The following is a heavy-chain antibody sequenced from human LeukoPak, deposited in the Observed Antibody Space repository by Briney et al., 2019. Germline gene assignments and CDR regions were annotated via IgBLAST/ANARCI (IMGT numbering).Heavy chain of an antibody. CDR2: IYYSGST. J-gene: IGHJ4*02. V-gene: IGHV4-39*07. CDR1: GVSISSSSYY. CDR3: ARGPLLVRGLYYFDY. D-gene: IGHD3-10*01. Sequence: SETLSLTCTVSGVSISSSSYYWGWIRQPPGKGLEWIGSIYYSGSTYYNPSLKSRVTISVDTSKNQFSLKLSSVTAADTAVYYCARGPLLVRGLYYFDYWGQGTLVTVSS.